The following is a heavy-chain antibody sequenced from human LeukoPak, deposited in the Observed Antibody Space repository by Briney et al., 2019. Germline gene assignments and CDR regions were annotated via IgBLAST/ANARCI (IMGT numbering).Heavy chain of an antibody. D-gene: IGHD1-20*01. V-gene: IGHV4-38-2*01. CDR2: IYHSGNT. CDR3: ARSYNWNGIDD. Sequence: SETLSLTCSVSGYSISSGYYWGWIRQPPGKGLEWIGSIYHSGNTYYSPSLKSRVTISVDTSKNQFSLRLSSVTAADTAMYYCARSYNWNGIDDWGQGTLVTVPS. J-gene: IGHJ4*02. CDR1: GYSISSGYY.